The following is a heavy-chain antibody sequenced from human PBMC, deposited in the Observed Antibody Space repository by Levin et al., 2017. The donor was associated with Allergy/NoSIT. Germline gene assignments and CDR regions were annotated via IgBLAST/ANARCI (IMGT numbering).Heavy chain of an antibody. CDR2: ITGGGGST. Sequence: GESLKISCAASGFTFNNYAISWVRQAPGKGLEWVSAITGGGGSTYSADSVKGRFTISRDNSMNTAYLQMNSLRAEDTAVYYCAKDADYGGNYRHYFEYWGQGTLVTVSS. CDR1: GFTFNNYA. D-gene: IGHD4-23*01. V-gene: IGHV3-23*01. CDR3: AKDADYGGNYRHYFEY. J-gene: IGHJ4*02.